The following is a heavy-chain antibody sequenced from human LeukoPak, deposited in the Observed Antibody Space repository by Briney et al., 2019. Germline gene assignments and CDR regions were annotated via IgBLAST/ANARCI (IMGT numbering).Heavy chain of an antibody. Sequence: PGGSLRLSCAASGFTFSSYGMHWVRQAPGKGLEWVAVIWYDGSYKFYADSVKGRFTISRDNAKNSLYLQMNSLRVEDTAVYYCARPLYDSSGYYYVPPWYYGMDVWGQGATVTVSS. CDR2: IWYDGSYK. D-gene: IGHD3-22*01. J-gene: IGHJ6*02. V-gene: IGHV3-33*03. CDR1: GFTFSSYG. CDR3: ARPLYDSSGYYYVPPWYYGMDV.